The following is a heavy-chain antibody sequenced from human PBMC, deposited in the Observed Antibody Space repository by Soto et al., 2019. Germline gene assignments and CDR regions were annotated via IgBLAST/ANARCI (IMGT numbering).Heavy chain of an antibody. V-gene: IGHV3-72*01. D-gene: IGHD3-16*01. J-gene: IGHJ4*02. CDR3: ASAIIFGGVMGY. Sequence: EVQLVESGGGLVQPGGSLRLSYAASGFTFSEYYMDWVRQAPGKGLEWVGRSKNKVSGYATEYAASVKGRFTISRDDSKNSLYLQMNSLKSEDTAVYYCASAIIFGGVMGYWGQGTLVTVSS. CDR2: SKNKVSGYAT. CDR1: GFTFSEYY.